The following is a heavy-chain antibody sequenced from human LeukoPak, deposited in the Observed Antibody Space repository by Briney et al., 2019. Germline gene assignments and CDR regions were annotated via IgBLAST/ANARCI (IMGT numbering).Heavy chain of an antibody. Sequence: GESLKISCKGSGYRFNTYWIGWVRQMPGKGLEWMGIIYPGDSDTRYSPSFQGQVTVSADKSISTAYLQWSSLKASDTAMYYCASRYGPGNYFYWGQGTLVTVSA. CDR1: GYRFNTYW. J-gene: IGHJ4*02. CDR3: ASRYGPGNYFY. CDR2: IYPGDSDT. V-gene: IGHV5-51*01. D-gene: IGHD3-10*01.